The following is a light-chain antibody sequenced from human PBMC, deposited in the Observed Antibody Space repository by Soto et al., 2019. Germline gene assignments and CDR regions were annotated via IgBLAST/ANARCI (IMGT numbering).Light chain of an antibody. V-gene: IGLV1-44*01. CDR1: DSSIGSNA. CDR2: TTS. Sequence: QSVLTQPPSASGTPGQRVTIYCSGSDSSIGSNAVNWYQNLPGTAPKLVIYTTSQRPSGVPDRFSGSKSGTSASLAISGLQSEDEADYYCAAWDNSLNGPVFGGGTKVTVL. CDR3: AAWDNSLNGPV. J-gene: IGLJ3*02.